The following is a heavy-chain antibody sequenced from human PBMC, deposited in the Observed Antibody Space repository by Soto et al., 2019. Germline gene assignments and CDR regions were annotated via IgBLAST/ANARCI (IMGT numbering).Heavy chain of an antibody. D-gene: IGHD2-2*01. J-gene: IGHJ4*01. Sequence: PGGSLRLSCAASGFTFSSYGMHWVLQAQGKGLEWVAVISYDGSNKYYADSVKGRFTISRDNSKNTLYLQMNSLRAEDTAVYYCTTDSYSSITIVRFDYWGHGTLVTVSS. CDR2: ISYDGSNK. V-gene: IGHV3-30*03. CDR1: GFTFSSYG. CDR3: TTDSYSSITIVRFDY.